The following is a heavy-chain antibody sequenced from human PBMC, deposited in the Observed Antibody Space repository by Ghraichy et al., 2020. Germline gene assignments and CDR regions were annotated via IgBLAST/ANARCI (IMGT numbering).Heavy chain of an antibody. J-gene: IGHJ6*02. V-gene: IGHV3-23*01. CDR3: AKDFGVYDILTGYYYYYGMDV. CDR2: ISGSGGST. Sequence: GGSLRLSCAASGFTFSSYAMSWVRQAPGKGLEWVSAISGSGGSTYYADSVKGRFTISRDNSKNTLYLQMNSLRAEDTAVYYCAKDFGVYDILTGYYYYYGMDVWGQGTTVTVSS. D-gene: IGHD3-9*01. CDR1: GFTFSSYA.